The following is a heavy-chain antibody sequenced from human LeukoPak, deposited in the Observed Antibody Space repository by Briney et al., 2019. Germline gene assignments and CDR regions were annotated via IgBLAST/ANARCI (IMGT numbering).Heavy chain of an antibody. CDR1: GFTFSSYA. D-gene: IGHD3-16*01. Sequence: GRSLRLSCAASGFTFSSYAMHWVRQAPGKGLEWVAVISYDGSNKYYADSVKGRFTISRDNAKNSLYLQMNSLRAEDTAVYYCARDSYVEYFDYWGQGTLVTVSS. J-gene: IGHJ4*02. V-gene: IGHV3-30-3*01. CDR2: ISYDGSNK. CDR3: ARDSYVEYFDY.